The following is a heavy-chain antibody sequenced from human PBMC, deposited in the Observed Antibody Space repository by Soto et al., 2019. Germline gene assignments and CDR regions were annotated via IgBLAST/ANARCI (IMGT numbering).Heavy chain of an antibody. Sequence: QITLNESGPTQVKPRQTLTLTCTFSGFSLTTSGVGVGWIRQSPGKAPEWLALIYWDDDKRYSPALKSSSTITKDTSKNQVVLTMSDLDPADTATYYCAHRVLRTVFGLVTTTAIYFDFWGQGTPVAVSS. V-gene: IGHV2-5*02. CDR3: AHRVLRTVFGLVTTTAIYFDF. CDR1: GFSLTTSGVG. D-gene: IGHD3-3*01. J-gene: IGHJ4*02. CDR2: IYWDDDK.